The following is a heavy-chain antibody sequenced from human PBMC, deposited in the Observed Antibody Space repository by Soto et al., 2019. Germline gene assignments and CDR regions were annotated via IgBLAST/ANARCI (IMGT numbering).Heavy chain of an antibody. CDR1: GGSISSGGYY. CDR3: ARDRSSGWYDGSPYYYYGMDV. V-gene: IGHV4-31*03. CDR2: IYYSGST. D-gene: IGHD6-19*01. Sequence: PSETLSLTCTVSGGSISSGGYYWSWIRQHPGKGLEWIGYIYYSGSTYYNPSLKSRVTISVDTSKNQFSLKLSSVTAADTAVYYCARDRSSGWYDGSPYYYYGMDVWGQGTTVTVSS. J-gene: IGHJ6*02.